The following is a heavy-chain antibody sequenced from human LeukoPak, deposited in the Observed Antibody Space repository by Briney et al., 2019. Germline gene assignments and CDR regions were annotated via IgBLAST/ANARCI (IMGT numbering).Heavy chain of an antibody. D-gene: IGHD3-16*01. CDR1: GFTFSSYV. V-gene: IGHV3-23*01. J-gene: IGHJ3*02. CDR2: IGGSDDST. Sequence: GGSLRLSCAASGFTFSSYVMSWVRQPPGKGLEWVSGIGGSDDSTYYADSVKVRFSISRDNSKNTLYLQMNSLRAEDTAVYYCAKVWSHGFDIWGQGTMVTVSS. CDR3: AKVWSHGFDI.